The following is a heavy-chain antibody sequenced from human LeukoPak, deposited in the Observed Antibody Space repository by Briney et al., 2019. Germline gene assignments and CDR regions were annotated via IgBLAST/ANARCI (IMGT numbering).Heavy chain of an antibody. Sequence: GGSLRLSCAASGFTFNNAWMSWVRQAPGKGLEWVANIKTDGSQIYYVDSVKGRFTISRDNAKNSLYLQMNSLRAEDTAVYYCARDLNWETYWGQGTLVSVSS. D-gene: IGHD7-27*01. CDR3: ARDLNWETY. J-gene: IGHJ4*02. CDR2: IKTDGSQI. V-gene: IGHV3-7*01. CDR1: GFTFNNAW.